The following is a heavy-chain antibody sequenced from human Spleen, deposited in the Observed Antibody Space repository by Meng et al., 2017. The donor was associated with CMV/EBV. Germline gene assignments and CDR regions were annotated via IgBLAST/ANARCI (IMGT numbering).Heavy chain of an antibody. D-gene: IGHD3-9*01. J-gene: IGHJ4*02. Sequence: SSGDYYWSWIRQHPGKGLEWIGYIYYSGNTYYKPSLKSRVSMSVDTSKNQFSLKMTFVTAADTAVYFCARNPSYDILTGSAYYFDYWGQGTLVTVSS. CDR3: ARNPSYDILTGSAYYFDY. CDR1: SSGDYY. CDR2: IYYSGNT. V-gene: IGHV4-31*02.